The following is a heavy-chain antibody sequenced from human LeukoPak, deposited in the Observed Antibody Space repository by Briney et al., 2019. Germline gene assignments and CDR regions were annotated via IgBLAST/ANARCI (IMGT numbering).Heavy chain of an antibody. CDR3: ARIHLFLDRGLIRGVDF. D-gene: IGHD3-10*01. CDR2: ISTYNGNT. J-gene: IGHJ4*02. Sequence: ASVKVSCMASGYTFTDYNFSWVRQAPGQGLEWMGWISTYNGNTKYAQNLQGRVTMTTDTSTSTAYMELRSLRSDDTAVYYCARIHLFLDRGLIRGVDFWGQGTLVSVSS. V-gene: IGHV1-18*01. CDR1: GYTFTDYN.